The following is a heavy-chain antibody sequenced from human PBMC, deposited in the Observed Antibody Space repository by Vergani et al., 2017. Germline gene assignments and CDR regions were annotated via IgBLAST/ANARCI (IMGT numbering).Heavy chain of an antibody. CDR3: TKGSRGYTGYFFDY. V-gene: IGHV3-23*01. D-gene: IGHD5-12*01. CDR1: GFSFPGYA. Sequence: EVQLLESGGGLVQPGGSLRLSCEASGFSFPGYAMSWVRQAPGKGLEWVSSVSRNSSNTYYADSVKGRFTISRDDSKNMLYLQMNSLRVVDTAVYYCTKGSRGYTGYFFDYWGQGTLATVSS. CDR2: VSRNSSNT. J-gene: IGHJ4*02.